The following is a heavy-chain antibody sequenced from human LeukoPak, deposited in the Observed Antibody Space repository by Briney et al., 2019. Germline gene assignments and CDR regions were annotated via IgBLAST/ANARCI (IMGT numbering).Heavy chain of an antibody. CDR3: ARHYYDSSGYYYFDY. CDR2: IYHSGST. J-gene: IGHJ4*02. D-gene: IGHD3-22*01. Sequence: PSQTLSLTCTVSGGSISSGGYYWSWIRQPPGKGLEWIGYIYHSGSTYYNPSLKSRVTISVDRSKNQFSLKLSSVTAADTAVYYCARHYYDSSGYYYFDYWGQGTLVTVSS. V-gene: IGHV4-30-2*02. CDR1: GGSISSGGYY.